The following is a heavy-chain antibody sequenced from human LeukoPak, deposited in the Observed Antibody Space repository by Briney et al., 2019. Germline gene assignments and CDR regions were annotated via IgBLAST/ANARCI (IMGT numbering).Heavy chain of an antibody. CDR3: ARDKWTYDFWSGYNYGMDV. CDR1: GASISSYY. CDR2: VYYSGTT. D-gene: IGHD3-3*01. Sequence: PSETLSLTCTVSGASISSYYWSWIRQPPGKGLEWVGYVYYSGTTNYNPSLKSRVTISVDTSKNQFSLKLSSVTAADTAVYYCARDKWTYDFWSGYNYGMDVWGQGTTVTVSS. V-gene: IGHV4-59*12. J-gene: IGHJ6*02.